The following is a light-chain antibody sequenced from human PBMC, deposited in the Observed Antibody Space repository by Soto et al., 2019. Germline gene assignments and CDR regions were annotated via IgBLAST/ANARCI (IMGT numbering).Light chain of an antibody. V-gene: IGLV2-23*01. J-gene: IGLJ1*01. CDR1: SSDVGSYNL. CDR3: CSYAGSSIYV. Sequence: QSVLTQPASVSGSPGQSITISCTGTSSDVGSYNLVSWYQQYPGKAPKFMIYEGSKRPSGVSNRFSGSKSGNTASLTISELQAEDEADYYCCSYAGSSIYVFGTGTKVTVL. CDR2: EGS.